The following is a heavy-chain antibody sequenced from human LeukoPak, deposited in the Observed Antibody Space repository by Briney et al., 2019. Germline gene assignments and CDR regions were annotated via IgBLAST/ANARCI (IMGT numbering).Heavy chain of an antibody. V-gene: IGHV4-34*01. Sequence: SETLSLTCAVYGGSFSGYYWSWIRQPPGKGLEWIGEINHSGSTNYNPSLKSRVTISVDRSKNQFSLKLSSVTAADTAVYYCARGGYDSSGYYYEENYFDYWGQGTLVTVSS. CDR1: GGSFSGYY. CDR2: INHSGST. D-gene: IGHD3-22*01. J-gene: IGHJ4*02. CDR3: ARGGYDSSGYYYEENYFDY.